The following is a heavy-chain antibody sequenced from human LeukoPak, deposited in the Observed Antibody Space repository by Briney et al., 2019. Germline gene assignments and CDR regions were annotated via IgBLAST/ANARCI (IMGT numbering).Heavy chain of an antibody. V-gene: IGHV4-4*09. Sequence: PSETLSLTCTVSGGSMYNYYWTWIRQPPGKGLEWIGYIYSQSGSTNYNPSLKSRVTISVDTSKSQFSLKLSSVTAADTAVYYCAGGDNSGYYYDCWGQGILVTVSS. D-gene: IGHD3-22*01. CDR3: AGGDNSGYYYDC. CDR2: IYSQSGST. CDR1: GGSMYNYY. J-gene: IGHJ4*02.